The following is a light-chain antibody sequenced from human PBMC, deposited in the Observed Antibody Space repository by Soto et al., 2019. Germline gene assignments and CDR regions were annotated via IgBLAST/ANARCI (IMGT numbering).Light chain of an antibody. J-gene: IGKJ4*01. Sequence: DIQMTQSPSSLSASVGDRVTITCQASQDVGNCLNWYQQKAGRAPKFLMQDASNLETGVPSRFSGSGSVKYFSFTITSLQPEDVATYYCQQCRDVPLTFGGGTKVEIK. CDR2: DAS. CDR3: QQCRDVPLT. CDR1: QDVGNC. V-gene: IGKV1-33*01.